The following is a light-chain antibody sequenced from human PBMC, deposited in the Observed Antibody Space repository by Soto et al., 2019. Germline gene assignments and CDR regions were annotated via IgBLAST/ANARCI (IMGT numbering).Light chain of an antibody. CDR2: AAS. Sequence: EIVLTQSPATLSLSPGKRATLSGRVSQSVTTYLAWYQQTPGQSPSLLXYAASTRANGISARFSGSGSGTELTLSISSLQSEDFAVYYGYQYNNWPPLTFGGGTKVDIK. J-gene: IGKJ4*01. CDR1: QSVTTY. V-gene: IGKV3-15*01. CDR3: YQYNNWPPLT.